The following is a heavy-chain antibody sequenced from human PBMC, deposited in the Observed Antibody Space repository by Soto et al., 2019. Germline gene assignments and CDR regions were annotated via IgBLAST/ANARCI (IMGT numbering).Heavy chain of an antibody. CDR1: GGSISSGTSY. J-gene: IGHJ4*02. CDR3: ARAPETPSILGVALPYFFDY. CDR2: IFYSGSF. Sequence: QVQLQESGPGLVKPSQTLSLTCTVSGGSISSGTSYWSWIRQRPGKGLEWIGYIFYSGSFYYTPSLRGRVMILADTSKNQFTLRLSSVTVEVTAVYYCARAPETPSILGVALPYFFDYWGQGALVTVSS. D-gene: IGHD3-3*01. V-gene: IGHV4-31*03.